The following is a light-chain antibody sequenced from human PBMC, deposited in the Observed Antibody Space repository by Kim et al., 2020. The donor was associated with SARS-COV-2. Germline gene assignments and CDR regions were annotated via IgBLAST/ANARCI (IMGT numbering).Light chain of an antibody. CDR2: EVS. CDR3: QQRKSWPLT. CDR1: LSVSTR. J-gene: IGKJ5*01. V-gene: IGKV3-11*01. Sequence: EVVLTQSPATLSLSPGERATLSCRASLSVSTRLAWYQQKPGQPPRLLMYEVSNRATATPARFSGSGSGTDFTLTISSLEPEDFAVYYCQQRKSWPLTFGQGTRLESK.